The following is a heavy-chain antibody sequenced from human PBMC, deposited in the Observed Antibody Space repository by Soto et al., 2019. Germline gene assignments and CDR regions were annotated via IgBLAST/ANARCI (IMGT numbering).Heavy chain of an antibody. J-gene: IGHJ4*02. Sequence: EVQLLESGGGLVQPGGSLRLSRAASGFTFSSYAMSWVRQAPGKGLEWVSAISGSGGSTYYADSVKGRFTISRDNSKHTLYLQMNSLRAEDTAVYYCAGEDIVVVVAATPAFDYWGQGTLVTVSS. D-gene: IGHD2-15*01. V-gene: IGHV3-23*01. CDR2: ISGSGGST. CDR1: GFTFSSYA. CDR3: AGEDIVVVVAATPAFDY.